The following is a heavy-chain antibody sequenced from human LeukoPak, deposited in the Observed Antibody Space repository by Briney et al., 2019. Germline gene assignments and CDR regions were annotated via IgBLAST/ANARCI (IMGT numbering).Heavy chain of an antibody. D-gene: IGHD2-2*02. Sequence: GGSLRLSCAASGFTFSGYGMHWVRQAPGKGLEWVAVISYDGSNKYYADSVKGRFTISRDNSKNTLYLQMNSLRAEDTAVYYCAKDWMDIVVVPAAISLTTGYGMDVWGQGATVTVS. V-gene: IGHV3-30*18. CDR1: GFTFSGYG. J-gene: IGHJ6*02. CDR3: AKDWMDIVVVPAAISLTTGYGMDV. CDR2: ISYDGSNK.